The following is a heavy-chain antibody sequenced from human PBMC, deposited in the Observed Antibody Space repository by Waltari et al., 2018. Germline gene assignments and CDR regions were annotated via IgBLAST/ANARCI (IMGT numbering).Heavy chain of an antibody. D-gene: IGHD6-13*01. CDR2: VDPEDGET. Sequence: ELQLVQSGAEVKKPGATVKISCKASGYTFTDYYMHWVQQAPGKGLEWMGRVDPEDGETIYAEKFQGRVTITADTSTDTAYMELSSLRSEDTAVYYCATAQPSIAAAGYYYYYYMDVWGKGTTVTVSS. J-gene: IGHJ6*03. V-gene: IGHV1-69-2*01. CDR3: ATAQPSIAAAGYYYYYYMDV. CDR1: GYTFTDYY.